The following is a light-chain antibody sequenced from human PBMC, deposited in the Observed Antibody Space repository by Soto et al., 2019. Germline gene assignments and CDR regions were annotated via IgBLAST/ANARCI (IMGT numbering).Light chain of an antibody. V-gene: IGLV2-14*03. Sequence: QSVLTQPASVSGSPGQSITISCTGTSSDVGGYKYVSWYQQHPGKAPKLMIYDVSNRPSGVSNRFSGSKSGNTASLTISGLQAEDEADYYCSSYTSSSTGVFGGGTKLTVL. CDR2: DVS. CDR1: SSDVGGYKY. CDR3: SSYTSSSTGV. J-gene: IGLJ3*02.